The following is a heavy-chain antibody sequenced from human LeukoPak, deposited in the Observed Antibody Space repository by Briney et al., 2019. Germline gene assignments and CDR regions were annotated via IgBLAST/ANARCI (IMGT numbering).Heavy chain of an antibody. Sequence: GGSLRLSCAASGFTFSSYAMSWVRQAPGKGLEWVSAISGSSYYIYYADSVRGRFTISRDNAKNSVYLQMNSLRAEDTAVYYCAKDGHYDSSGNWGQGTLVTVSS. J-gene: IGHJ4*02. V-gene: IGHV3-21*04. CDR2: ISGSSYYI. CDR3: AKDGHYDSSGN. D-gene: IGHD3-22*01. CDR1: GFTFSSYA.